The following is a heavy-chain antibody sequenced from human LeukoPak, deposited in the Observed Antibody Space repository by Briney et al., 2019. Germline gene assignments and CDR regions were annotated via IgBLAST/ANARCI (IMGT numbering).Heavy chain of an antibody. Sequence: SETLSLTCTVSGGSISDGGYYWSWIRQHPGKGLEWIGYIYDSRTTYYSPVLQSRVTISVDKSDNKFSLKLRSLTAADTAVYYCARGGDRRGFDYWGQGTLVIVSS. V-gene: IGHV4-31*03. CDR3: ARGGDRRGFDY. J-gene: IGHJ4*02. CDR2: IYDSRTT. D-gene: IGHD1-14*01. CDR1: GGSISDGGYY.